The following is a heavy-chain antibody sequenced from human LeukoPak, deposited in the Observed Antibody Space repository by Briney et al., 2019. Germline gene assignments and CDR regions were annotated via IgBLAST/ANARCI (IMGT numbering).Heavy chain of an antibody. CDR1: GFTFSSYA. CDR3: AKSFGPVIAAAGTGAD. V-gene: IGHV3-23*01. J-gene: IGHJ4*02. Sequence: LPGGSLRLSCAASGFTFSSYAMSWVRQAPGKGLEWVSVISGSGVTTGYADSVKGRFTISRDNSKNTLYLQMNSLRVEDTAVYYCAKSFGPVIAAAGTGADWGQGTLVTVSS. D-gene: IGHD6-13*01. CDR2: ISGSGVTT.